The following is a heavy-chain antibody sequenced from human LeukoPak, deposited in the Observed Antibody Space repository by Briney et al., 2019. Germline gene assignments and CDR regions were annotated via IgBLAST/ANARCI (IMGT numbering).Heavy chain of an antibody. Sequence: PGGSLRLYCAASGFTFSSYSMTWVRQTPGKGLEWVSGITGSGGSTDYVDSAKGRFTISRDNSKNTLYLQMNSLRAEDAALYYCAKCSASSYAGSFQPWGQGNLVTVSS. V-gene: IGHV3-23*01. D-gene: IGHD2-2*01. CDR2: ITGSGGST. CDR1: GFTFSSYS. CDR3: AKCSASSYAGSFQP. J-gene: IGHJ1*01.